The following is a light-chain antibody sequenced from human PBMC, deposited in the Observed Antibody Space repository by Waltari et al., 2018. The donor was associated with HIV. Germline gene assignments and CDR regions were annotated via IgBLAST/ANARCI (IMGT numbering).Light chain of an antibody. CDR3: QQYVSIPWT. V-gene: IGKV4-1*01. Sequence: DIVMSQSPDSLAVSLGGRATINCTSSRGLSYSSNKNFYLGWYKQKSGQPPKLLFRWAATRESVVPDRFRGSGSGTHFSLTITNVQAEDVAIYYCQQYVSIPWTFGRGTTVEI. J-gene: IGKJ1*01. CDR1: RGLSYSSNKNFY. CDR2: WAA.